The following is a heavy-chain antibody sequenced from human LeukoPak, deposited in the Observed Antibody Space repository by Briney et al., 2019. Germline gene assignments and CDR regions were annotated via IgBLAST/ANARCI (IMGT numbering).Heavy chain of an antibody. Sequence: PGGSLSLSCVASGFSLTRSAMRWVRQAPGKGLEWVAFIQFDGDNTYYADSVKSRFTISRDNSQNTLYLQMNSLTVEDTAVYYCAKRWDTNWSYFDFWGQGTLVTVSS. CDR2: IQFDGDNT. CDR3: AKRWDTNWSYFDF. CDR1: GFSLTRSA. V-gene: IGHV3-30*02. D-gene: IGHD1-1*01. J-gene: IGHJ4*02.